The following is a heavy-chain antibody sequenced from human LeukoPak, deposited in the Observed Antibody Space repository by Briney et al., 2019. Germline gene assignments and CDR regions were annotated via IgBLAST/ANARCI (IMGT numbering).Heavy chain of an antibody. V-gene: IGHV1-2*02. D-gene: IGHD4-17*01. J-gene: IGHJ4*02. CDR1: GYTVTGYY. CDR3: ARAPRGDYATFDY. CDR2: INPNSGGT. Sequence: GASVKVACKASGYTVTGYYMHWVRQAPGQGLEWTGWINPNSGGTNYAQKFQGRVTMTRDTSISTAYMELSRLRSDDTAVYYCARAPRGDYATFDYWGQGTLVTVSS.